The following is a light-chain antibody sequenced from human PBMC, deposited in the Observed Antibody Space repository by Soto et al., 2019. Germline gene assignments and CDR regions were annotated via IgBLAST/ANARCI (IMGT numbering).Light chain of an antibody. CDR2: DAS. V-gene: IGKV3-20*01. Sequence: IVLTQSPDTLSLSPGERATLSCRASQSVSSNYLAWYQQKLGQAPRLLIFDASGRATGIPDRFSGSGSGTDVTLTISRLEPDDFVVYYCQQDGRSPTFGQGTKVEIK. J-gene: IGKJ1*01. CDR1: QSVSSNY. CDR3: QQDGRSPT.